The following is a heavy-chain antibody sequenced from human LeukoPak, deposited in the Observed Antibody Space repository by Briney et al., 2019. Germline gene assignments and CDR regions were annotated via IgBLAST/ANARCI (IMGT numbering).Heavy chain of an antibody. CDR2: IKQDGSEK. CDR3: ARDIELHFDY. Sequence: PGGSLRLSCAASGFTFSSYWMSWVRQAPGKGLEWVGNIKQDGSEKDYVDSVKGRFTISRDNAKNSLYLQMNSLKAEDTAVYYCARDIELHFDYWGQGTLVTVSS. V-gene: IGHV3-7*01. D-gene: IGHD1-26*01. CDR1: GFTFSSYW. J-gene: IGHJ4*02.